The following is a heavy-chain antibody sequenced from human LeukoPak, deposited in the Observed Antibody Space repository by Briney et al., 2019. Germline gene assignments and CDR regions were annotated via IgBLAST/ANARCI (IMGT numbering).Heavy chain of an antibody. V-gene: IGHV1-69*05. Sequence: SVKVSCKASGGTFSSYAISWVRQAPGQGLEWMGRIIPIFGTANYAQKFQGRVTITTDESTSTAYMELSSLRSEDTAVYYCAAGSSGLLTDCGGDCYNFDYWGQGTLVTVSS. J-gene: IGHJ4*02. CDR2: IIPIFGTA. CDR3: AAGSSGLLTDCGGDCYNFDY. D-gene: IGHD2-21*01. CDR1: GGTFSSYA.